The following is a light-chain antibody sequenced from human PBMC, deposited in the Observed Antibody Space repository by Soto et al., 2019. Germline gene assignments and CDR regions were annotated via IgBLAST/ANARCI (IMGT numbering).Light chain of an antibody. CDR3: QQYYSDFFT. J-gene: IGKJ2*01. Sequence: DIVMTQSPDSLTVSLDERATINCKSSQSLLYSSNNKTYLAWYQHRPGQSPKMLIFWASARESGVPDRFAGSGSETDFTLTISSLQPEDAAVYYCQQYYSDFFTFGQGTRLEIK. V-gene: IGKV4-1*01. CDR1: QSLLYSSNNKTY. CDR2: WAS.